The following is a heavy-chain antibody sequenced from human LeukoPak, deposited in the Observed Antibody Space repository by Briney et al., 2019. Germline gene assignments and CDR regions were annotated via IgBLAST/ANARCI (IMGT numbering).Heavy chain of an antibody. J-gene: IGHJ4*02. D-gene: IGHD3-10*01. CDR3: AKRLNYDPGSCDY. Sequence: PGGSLRLSCAASGFTFSSYGMSWVRQAPGKGLEWVSEISGSGGSTHYADSVKGRFIISRDNSKNTLYLQMNSLRAEDTAVYYCAKRLNYDPGSCDYWGQGPLVTVSS. V-gene: IGHV3-23*01. CDR2: ISGSGGST. CDR1: GFTFSSYG.